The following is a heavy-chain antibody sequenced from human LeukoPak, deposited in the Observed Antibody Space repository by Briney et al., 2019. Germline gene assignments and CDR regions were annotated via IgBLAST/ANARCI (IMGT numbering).Heavy chain of an antibody. CDR3: ARGTGTTGPYYMDA. V-gene: IGHV1-8*01. J-gene: IGHJ6*03. CDR1: GYTFTSYD. D-gene: IGHD1-7*01. CDR2: MNPNSGNT. Sequence: ASVKVSCKASGYTFTSYDINWVRQATGQGLEWMGWMNPNSGNTGYAQKFQGRVTMTRNTSISTAYMELSSLRSEDTAVYYCARGTGTTGPYYMDAWGKGTTVTVSS.